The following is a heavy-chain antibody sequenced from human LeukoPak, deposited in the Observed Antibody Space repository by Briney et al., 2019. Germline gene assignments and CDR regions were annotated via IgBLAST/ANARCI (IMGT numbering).Heavy chain of an antibody. J-gene: IGHJ4*02. V-gene: IGHV4-61*01. CDR1: GGSVSSGSYY. Sequence: SETPSLTCTVSGGSVSSGSYYWSWIRQPPGKGLEWIGYIYYSGNTNYSPSLKSRVTISVDTSKNQFSLRLSSVTAADTAVYYCARGPRGYCTGGSCYHYWGQGTLVTVSS. D-gene: IGHD2-15*01. CDR2: IYYSGNT. CDR3: ARGPRGYCTGGSCYHY.